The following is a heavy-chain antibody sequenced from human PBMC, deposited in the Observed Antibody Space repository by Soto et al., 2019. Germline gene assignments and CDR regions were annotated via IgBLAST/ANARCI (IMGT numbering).Heavy chain of an antibody. CDR3: AREGSGYNF. CDR1: GGSFSNFG. V-gene: IGHV1-69*10. D-gene: IGHD5-12*01. J-gene: IGHJ4*02. CDR2: IVPVLGRP. Sequence: ASVKVSCKASGGSFSNFGISWVRQAPGQGLEWMGGIVPVLGRPNYAQRFRGRLTITADESTSTGYMELIGLRSDDTAVYYCAREGSGYNFWGQGTQVTVSS.